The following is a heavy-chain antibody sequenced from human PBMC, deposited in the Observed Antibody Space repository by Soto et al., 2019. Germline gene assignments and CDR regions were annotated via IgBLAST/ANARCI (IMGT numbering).Heavy chain of an antibody. CDR3: ARVPLLLRFGELLQEWYFDL. D-gene: IGHD3-10*01. CDR2: IYYSGST. Sequence: PSETLSLTCTVSGGSISSSSYYWGWIRQPPGKGLEWIGSIYYSGSTYYNPSLKSRVTISVDTSKNQFSLKLSSVTAADTAVYYCARVPLLLRFGELLQEWYFDLWGRGTLVTVSS. V-gene: IGHV4-39*01. J-gene: IGHJ2*01. CDR1: GGSISSSSYY.